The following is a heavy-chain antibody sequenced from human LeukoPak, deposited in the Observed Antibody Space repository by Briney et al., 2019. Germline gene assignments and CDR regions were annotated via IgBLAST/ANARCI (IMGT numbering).Heavy chain of an antibody. CDR1: GFTFSSYN. V-gene: IGHV3-21*01. D-gene: IGHD6-19*01. CDR2: ISTSSSYI. J-gene: IGHJ4*02. Sequence: PGGSLGLSCAASGFTFSSYNMNWVRQAPGKGLEWVSTISTSSSYIYYADSVKGRFTISRDNGKNSLYLQMSSLRAEDTAVYYCARSKVAGTSDYWGQGTLVTVSS. CDR3: ARSKVAGTSDY.